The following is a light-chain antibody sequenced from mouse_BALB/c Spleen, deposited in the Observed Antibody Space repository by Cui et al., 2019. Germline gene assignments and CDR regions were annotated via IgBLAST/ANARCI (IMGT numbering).Light chain of an antibody. Sequence: QIVLTQSPSIMSASQAAKVPLTCSASSSVNYMYWYQQKPGSSPRLLIYDTSNLASGVPVRFSGSGSGTSYSLTISRMEAEDAATYYCQQWSSYPRTFGGGTKLEIK. J-gene: IGKJ1*01. CDR1: SSVNY. CDR3: QQWSSYPRT. CDR2: DTS. V-gene: IGKV4-55*01.